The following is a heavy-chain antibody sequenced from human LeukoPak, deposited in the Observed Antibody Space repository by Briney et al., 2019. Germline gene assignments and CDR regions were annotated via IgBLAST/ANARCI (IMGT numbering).Heavy chain of an antibody. Sequence: SVKVSCKASGYTFTSYGISWVRQAPGQGLEWMGRIIPILGIANYAQKFQGRVTITADKSTSTAYMELSSLRSEDTAVYYCAREVSHYYDSSGFDYWGQGTLVTVSS. J-gene: IGHJ4*02. D-gene: IGHD3-22*01. CDR3: AREVSHYYDSSGFDY. CDR2: IIPILGIA. V-gene: IGHV1-69*04. CDR1: GYTFTSYG.